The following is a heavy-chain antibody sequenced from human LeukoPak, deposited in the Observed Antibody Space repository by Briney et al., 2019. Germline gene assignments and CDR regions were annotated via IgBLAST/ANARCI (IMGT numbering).Heavy chain of an antibody. CDR3: ARSTHNPITMVRGVISNWFDP. D-gene: IGHD3-10*01. CDR2: INPNSGGT. Sequence: GASVKVSCKASGYTFTGYYMHWVRQAPGQGLEWMGWINPNSGGTNYAQKFQGRVTMTRDTSISTAYMELSRLRSDDTAVYYCARSTHNPITMVRGVISNWFDPWGQGTLVTVSS. CDR1: GYTFTGYY. J-gene: IGHJ5*02. V-gene: IGHV1-2*02.